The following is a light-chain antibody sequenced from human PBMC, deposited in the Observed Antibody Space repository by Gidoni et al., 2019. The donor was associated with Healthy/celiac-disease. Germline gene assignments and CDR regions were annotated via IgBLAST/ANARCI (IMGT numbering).Light chain of an antibody. Sequence: SSELTQAPAVSVALGQPVRITCQGDSLRSYYASWYQQKPGQAPVLVIYGKNNRPSGIPDRFSGSSSGNTASLTITGAQAEDEADYYCNSRDSSGNHRVVFGGGTKLTVL. CDR1: SLRSYY. V-gene: IGLV3-19*01. J-gene: IGLJ2*01. CDR3: NSRDSSGNHRVV. CDR2: GKN.